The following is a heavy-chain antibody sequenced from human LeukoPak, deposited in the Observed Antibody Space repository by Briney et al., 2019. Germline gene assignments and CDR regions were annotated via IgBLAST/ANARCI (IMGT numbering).Heavy chain of an antibody. V-gene: IGHV3-11*01. Sequence: GGSLRLSCAASGFTFSDYYMTWIRQAPGKGLEWVSYISSSGSNIYYADSVKGRFTISRDNAKNSLYLQMNSLRAEDTAVYYCARDRLRIFGLVTYMFDYWGQGTLVTVSS. D-gene: IGHD3/OR15-3a*01. CDR3: ARDRLRIFGLVTYMFDY. J-gene: IGHJ4*02. CDR1: GFTFSDYY. CDR2: ISSSGSNI.